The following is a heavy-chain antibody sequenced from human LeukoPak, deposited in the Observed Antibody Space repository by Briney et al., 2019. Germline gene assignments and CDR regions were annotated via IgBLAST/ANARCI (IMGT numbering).Heavy chain of an antibody. CDR2: IKSKTDGGTT. V-gene: IGHV3-15*01. Sequence: GGSLRLSCAASGFTFSSYAMSWVRQAPGKGLEWVGRIKSKTDGGTTDYAAPVKGGFTISRDDSKNTLYLQMNSLKTEDTAVYYCTTDVWFGPNWGQGSLVTVSS. CDR1: GFTFSSYA. CDR3: TTDVWFGPN. J-gene: IGHJ4*02. D-gene: IGHD3-10*01.